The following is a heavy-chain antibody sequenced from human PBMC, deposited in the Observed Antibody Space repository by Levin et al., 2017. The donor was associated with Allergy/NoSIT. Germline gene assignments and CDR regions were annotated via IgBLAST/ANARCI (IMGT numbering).Heavy chain of an antibody. V-gene: IGHV3-33*01. CDR3: ARVSGGAAGTNWYFDL. J-gene: IGHJ2*01. CDR1: GFTFRSHG. D-gene: IGHD6-13*01. Sequence: GGSLRLSCAATGFTFRSHGMHWVRQAPGKGLEWVAVIWYDGSKKYYADSVKGRFTISRDNSKNTLSLQMNSLRAEDTAGYYCARVSGGAAGTNWYFDLWGRGTLVTVSS. CDR2: IWYDGSKK.